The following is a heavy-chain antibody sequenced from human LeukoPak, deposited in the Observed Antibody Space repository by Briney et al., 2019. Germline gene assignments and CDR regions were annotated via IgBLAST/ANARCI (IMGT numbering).Heavy chain of an antibody. CDR1: GYTFTSYD. J-gene: IGHJ3*02. CDR2: MNPNSGNT. Sequence: ASVKVSCKASGYTFTSYDINWVRQATGQGLEWMGWMNPNSGNTGYAQKFQGRVTMTRNTSISTAYMELGSLRSEDTAVYYCAIPYGDPTDAFDIWGQGTMVTVSS. D-gene: IGHD4-17*01. V-gene: IGHV1-8*01. CDR3: AIPYGDPTDAFDI.